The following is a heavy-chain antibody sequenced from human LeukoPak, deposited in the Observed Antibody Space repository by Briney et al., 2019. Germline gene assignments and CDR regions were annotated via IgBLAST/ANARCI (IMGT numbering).Heavy chain of an antibody. CDR2: IYPGDSDT. D-gene: IGHD1-26*01. CDR1: GYSFTSYW. J-gene: IGHJ4*02. Sequence: NHGESLKISCKGSGYSFTSYWIGWVRQMPGKGLEWMGIIYPGDSDTRYSPSFQGQVTFSADKSINTAYLQWSSLKASDTAMYYCARQQWELLAPEDTPSGYFFDDWGQGTLVTVSS. CDR3: ARQQWELLAPEDTPSGYFFDD. V-gene: IGHV5-51*01.